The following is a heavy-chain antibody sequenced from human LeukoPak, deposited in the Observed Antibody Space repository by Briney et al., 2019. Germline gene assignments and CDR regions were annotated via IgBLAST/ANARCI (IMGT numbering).Heavy chain of an antibody. J-gene: IGHJ5*02. CDR3: ARADCSGSTCYLRRSWFDP. D-gene: IGHD2-2*01. V-gene: IGHV3-30*02. Sequence: GGSLRLSCAASGFIFNSFGMHWVRQAPGKGLEWVTFIQFDESNRYYADSVKGRFTISRDDAKNSLYLQMDYLTAEDTAVYYCARADCSGSTCYLRRSWFDPWGQGTLVTVSS. CDR1: GFIFNSFG. CDR2: IQFDESNR.